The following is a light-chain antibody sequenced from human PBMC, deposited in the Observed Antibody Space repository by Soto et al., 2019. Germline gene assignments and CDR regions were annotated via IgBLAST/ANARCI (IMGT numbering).Light chain of an antibody. CDR1: SSDVGGSNF. V-gene: IGLV2-8*01. CDR2: EVS. Sequence: QSALTQPPSASGSPGQSVTISCTGTSSDVGGSNFVSWYQQHPGKAPKFIIYEVSKRPSGVPDRFSGSKSGNTASLTVSGLQAEDEADYYCSSYAGSDEMVFGGGTKLTV. J-gene: IGLJ2*01. CDR3: SSYAGSDEMV.